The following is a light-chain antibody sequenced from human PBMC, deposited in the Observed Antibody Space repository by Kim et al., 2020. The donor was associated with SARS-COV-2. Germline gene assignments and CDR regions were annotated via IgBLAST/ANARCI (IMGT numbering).Light chain of an antibody. CDR1: RSNIGSNY. CDR3: AAWDASLSGWV. CDR2: NND. Sequence: QSVLTQPPSASGTPGQRVTISCSGGRSNIGSNYVYWYQQLPGTAPKLLIHNNDQRPSGVPDRFSGSKSATSASLAISGLRSEDEAGYYCAAWDASLSGWVFGGGTKLTVL. V-gene: IGLV1-47*02. J-gene: IGLJ3*02.